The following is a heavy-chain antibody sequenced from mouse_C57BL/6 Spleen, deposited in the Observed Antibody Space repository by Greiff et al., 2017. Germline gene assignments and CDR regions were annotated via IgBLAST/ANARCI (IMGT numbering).Heavy chain of an antibody. CDR3: ARWDYYGSSDY. CDR1: GYSFTGYY. D-gene: IGHD1-1*01. J-gene: IGHJ2*01. CDR2: INPSTGGT. V-gene: IGHV1-42*01. Sequence: EVQLQQSGPELVKPGASVKISCKASGYSFTGYYMNWVKQSPEKSLEWIGEINPSTGGTTYNQKFKAKATLTVGKSSSTAYMQLKGLTSEDAAVYYCARWDYYGSSDYWGQGTTLTVSS.